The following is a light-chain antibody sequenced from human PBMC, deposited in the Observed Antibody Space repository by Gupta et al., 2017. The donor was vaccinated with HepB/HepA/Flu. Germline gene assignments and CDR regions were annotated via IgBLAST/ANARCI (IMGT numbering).Light chain of an antibody. CDR1: QSVGNY. V-gene: IGKV3-11*01. J-gene: IGKJ4*01. CDR2: DAS. Sequence: EIVVTQSPATLSLSPGERASLSCRTSQSVGNYLAWYQQKPGQALRLLIYDASNRDAGIPARFSGSGSGTDFTLTSSSLETEDFTVYYCQQRSNFAFGGRTKVEIK. CDR3: QQRSNFA.